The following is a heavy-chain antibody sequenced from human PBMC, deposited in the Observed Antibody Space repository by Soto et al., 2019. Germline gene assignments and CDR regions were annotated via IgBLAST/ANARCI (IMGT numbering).Heavy chain of an antibody. Sequence: GESLKISCKASGYSLSSYWIGWVSHTPGKGLEWMGIVYPGDSDTRYSPSFRGQVTISVDNSIRTAYLQWSSLRASDTAMYYCTRRAGYIDYWGQGTLVTVSS. J-gene: IGHJ4*02. CDR3: TRRAGYIDY. V-gene: IGHV5-51*01. CDR1: GYSLSSYW. D-gene: IGHD6-13*01. CDR2: VYPGDSDT.